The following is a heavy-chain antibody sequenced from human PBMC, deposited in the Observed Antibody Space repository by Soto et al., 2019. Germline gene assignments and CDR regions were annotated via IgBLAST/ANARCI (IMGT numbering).Heavy chain of an antibody. V-gene: IGHV1-18*01. Sequence: QVQLVQSGAEVKKPGASVKVSCKASGYTFTTHGISWVRQVPGQGLEWMGWVRGDNGHTNYAQSLQGRVTMTTDTSTNTAYMELRSLRSDDTAVYYCEGDIGYCRSGTCYREWFDPWGQGTLVTVSS. CDR2: VRGDNGHT. J-gene: IGHJ5*02. D-gene: IGHD2-15*01. CDR1: GYTFTTHG. CDR3: EGDIGYCRSGTCYREWFDP.